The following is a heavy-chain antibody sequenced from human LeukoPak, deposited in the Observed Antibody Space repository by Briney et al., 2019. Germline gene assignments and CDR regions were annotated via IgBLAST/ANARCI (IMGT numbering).Heavy chain of an antibody. Sequence: SETLSLTCTISSGSIGSFYWSWIRQPPGKGLEWIGYINFSGSTKSNSALESRVTISMDTSKNQFSLKLNSVTAADTAVYYCARIYSYGYPWRFYFDYWGQGTLVTVSS. CDR1: SGSIGSFY. D-gene: IGHD5-18*01. J-gene: IGHJ4*02. V-gene: IGHV4-59*08. CDR2: INFSGST. CDR3: ARIYSYGYPWRFYFDY.